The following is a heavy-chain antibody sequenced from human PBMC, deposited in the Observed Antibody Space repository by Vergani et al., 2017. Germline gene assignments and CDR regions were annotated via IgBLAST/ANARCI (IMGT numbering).Heavy chain of an antibody. CDR1: GFTFSSNW. CDR2: IKQDGSEK. Sequence: EVQLVESGGGLVQPGGSLSFPCAASGFTFSSNWMSWVRQAPGKGLEWVANIKQDGSEKYYVDSVKGRFTISRDNAKNSLYLQMNSLRAEDTAVYYCARDSGSYPKVLYWGQGTLVTVSS. CDR3: ARDSGSYPKVLY. J-gene: IGHJ4*02. V-gene: IGHV3-7*01. D-gene: IGHD1-26*01.